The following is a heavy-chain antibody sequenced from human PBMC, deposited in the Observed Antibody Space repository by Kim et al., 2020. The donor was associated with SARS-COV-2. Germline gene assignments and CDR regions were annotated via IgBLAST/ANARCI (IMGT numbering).Heavy chain of an antibody. D-gene: IGHD3-22*01. Sequence: GGSLRLSCAASGFTFSSYAMHWVRQAPGKGLEWVAVISYDGSNKYYADSVKGRFTISRDNSKNTLYLQMNSLRAEDTAVYYCARDLLRHWIRAGGYDSSGYHFALGFDYWGQGTLVTVSS. CDR2: ISYDGSNK. CDR1: GFTFSSYA. J-gene: IGHJ4*02. V-gene: IGHV3-30-3*01. CDR3: ARDLLRHWIRAGGYDSSGYHFALGFDY.